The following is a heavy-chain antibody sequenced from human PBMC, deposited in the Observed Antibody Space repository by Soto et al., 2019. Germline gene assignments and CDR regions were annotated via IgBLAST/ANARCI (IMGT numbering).Heavy chain of an antibody. V-gene: IGHV4-34*01. J-gene: IGHJ4*02. CDR2: INHSGST. D-gene: IGHD3-10*01. CDR1: GGSFSGYY. Sequence: SETLSLTCAVYGGSFSGYYWSWIRQPPGKGLEWIGEINHSGSTNYNPSLKSRVTMSVDTSKNQFSLELSSVTAADTAVYYCAIKVRGVINYYWGQGTLVTVSS. CDR3: AIKVRGVINYY.